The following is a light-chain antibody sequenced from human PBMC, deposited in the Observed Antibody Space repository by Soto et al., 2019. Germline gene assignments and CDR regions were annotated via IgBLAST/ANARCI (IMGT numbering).Light chain of an antibody. V-gene: IGKV1-39*01. CDR2: GAS. CDR1: QTINNY. Sequence: DIQMTQSPSSLSASVGDRVTITCRTSQTINNYLNWYRQKPGKVPEVLIYGASSLQRGVSSRFTGSPSRTYFTPTISSLESEDFAVYYCQQRSSWPRTFGQGTKVEI. CDR3: QQRSSWPRT. J-gene: IGKJ1*01.